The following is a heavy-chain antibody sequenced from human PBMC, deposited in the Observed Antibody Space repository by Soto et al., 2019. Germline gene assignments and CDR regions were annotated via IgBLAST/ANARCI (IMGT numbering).Heavy chain of an antibody. V-gene: IGHV3-33*01. D-gene: IGHD3-3*01. CDR3: ARDRRDDFWSGHRGYFDY. Sequence: GGSLRLSCAASGFTFSSYGMHWVRQAPGKGLEWVAVIWYDGSNKYYADSVKGRFTISRDNSKNTLYLQMNSLRAEDTAVYYCARDRRDDFWSGHRGYFDYWGQGTLVTVSS. J-gene: IGHJ4*02. CDR2: IWYDGSNK. CDR1: GFTFSSYG.